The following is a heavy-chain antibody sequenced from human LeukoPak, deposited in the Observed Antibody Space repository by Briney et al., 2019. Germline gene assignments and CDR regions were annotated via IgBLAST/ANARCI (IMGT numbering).Heavy chain of an antibody. V-gene: IGHV3-53*01. CDR2: LYSDGNT. CDR3: ARGVEPLAANTLAY. CDR1: GLTVITND. J-gene: IGHJ4*02. Sequence: GGSLRLSCAASGLTVITNDMTWLRQAPGKGLEWVSVLYSDGNTKYADSVQGRFTISRDNSKNTLYLEMNSLSPDDTAVYYCARGVEPLAANTLAYWGQGTLVTVSS. D-gene: IGHD1-14*01.